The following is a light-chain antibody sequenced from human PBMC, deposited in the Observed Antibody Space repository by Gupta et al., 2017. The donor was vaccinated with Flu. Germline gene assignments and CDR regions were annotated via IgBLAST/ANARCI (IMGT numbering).Light chain of an antibody. V-gene: IGKV2-30*01. CDR1: QSRRDTDGNTY. Sequence: VMTQSPLSLPVTLGQTASISCRSSQSRRDTDGNTYLSRFHQRPGQARRRLIYKVSVRDSGVADTFCGSRCGNNLTLRSSSGEAEDVGVSYSRLQTHWPPWTFGPGTRVEIK. J-gene: IGKJ1*01. CDR3: RLQTHWPPWT. CDR2: KVS.